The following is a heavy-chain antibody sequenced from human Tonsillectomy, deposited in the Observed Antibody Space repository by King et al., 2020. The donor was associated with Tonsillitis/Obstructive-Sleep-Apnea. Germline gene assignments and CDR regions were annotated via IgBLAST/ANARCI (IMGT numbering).Heavy chain of an antibody. D-gene: IGHD5-12*01. CDR1: GYTFTSYA. Sequence: QLVQSGAELKKPGASVKVSCKTSGYTFTSYAMNWVRQAPGQGLEWMGWINTNTGNPTCARGCTGRFVFSLDTSVSTAYLQISSLKAEDTVVYYCARDASYCDYDPDPRVYGGQGPRVTVSS. J-gene: IGHJ4*02. CDR3: ARDASYCDYDPDPRVY. CDR2: INTNTGNP. V-gene: IGHV7-4-1*02.